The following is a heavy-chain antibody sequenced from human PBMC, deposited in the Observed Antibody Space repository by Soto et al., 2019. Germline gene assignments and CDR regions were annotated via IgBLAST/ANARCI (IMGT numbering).Heavy chain of an antibody. CDR3: ARSQGTSTSLEIYYYYYYGMDV. CDR2: ITPISGTA. V-gene: IGHV1-69*01. D-gene: IGHD2-2*01. CDR1: GGTFSSYA. Sequence: QVQLVQSGAEVKKPGSSVKVSCKASGGTFSSYAISWVRQAPGQGLEWMGGITPISGTANYAQKFQGRVTITADESTCTAYMELSSLRSEDTAVYYCARSQGTSTSLEIYYYYYYGMDVWGQGTTVTVSS. J-gene: IGHJ6*02.